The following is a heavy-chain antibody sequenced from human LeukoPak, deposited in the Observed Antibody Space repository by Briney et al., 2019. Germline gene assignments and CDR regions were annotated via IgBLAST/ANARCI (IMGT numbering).Heavy chain of an antibody. CDR1: GFTLSSDW. Sequence: PGGSLRLSCAASGFTLSSDWMHWVRQAPGKGLGWVSRINSDGSSTSYADSVKGRFTISRDNAKNTLYLQMDSLRAEDTAVYYCARVSSVRTFDYWGQGTLVTVSS. V-gene: IGHV3-74*01. CDR3: ARVSSVRTFDY. J-gene: IGHJ4*02. CDR2: INSDGSST.